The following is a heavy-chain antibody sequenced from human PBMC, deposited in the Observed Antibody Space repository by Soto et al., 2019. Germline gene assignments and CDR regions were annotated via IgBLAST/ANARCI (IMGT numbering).Heavy chain of an antibody. CDR1: GFTFSSYA. V-gene: IGHV3-23*01. Sequence: PGGSLRHSCAASGFTFSSYAMSWVRQGPGKGLEWVSAISGSGGSTYYADSVKGRFTISRDNSKNTLYLQMNSLRAEDTAVYYCAKVRISEIVVPFYYWGQGTLVTVSS. J-gene: IGHJ4*02. CDR3: AKVRISEIVVPFYY. CDR2: ISGSGGST. D-gene: IGHD2-21*01.